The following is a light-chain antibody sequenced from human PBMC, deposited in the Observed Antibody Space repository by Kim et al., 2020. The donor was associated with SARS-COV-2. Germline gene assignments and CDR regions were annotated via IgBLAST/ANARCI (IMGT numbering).Light chain of an antibody. Sequence: SASGGDIVTITYRASQSISSYLNWYQQKPGKAPKLLIDAASSLQSGVPSMFSGSGSGTDFTLTISSLQPEDFATYYCQQSYSTPYTFGQGTKLEI. CDR1: QSISSY. CDR3: QQSYSTPYT. J-gene: IGKJ2*01. V-gene: IGKV1-39*01. CDR2: AAS.